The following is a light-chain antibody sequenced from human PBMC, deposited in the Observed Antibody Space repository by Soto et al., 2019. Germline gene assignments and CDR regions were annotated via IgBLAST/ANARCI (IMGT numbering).Light chain of an antibody. CDR3: HQRRSWPRT. Sequence: EIVLTQSPGTLSLSPGERATLSCRASQSVSSSYLAWYQQKPGQAPRLLIYGASSRATGIPDRFSGSGSGIDFTLTINSLAPEDFAIYYCHQRRSWPRTFGQGTKVDIK. V-gene: IGKV3-20*01. CDR2: GAS. J-gene: IGKJ1*01. CDR1: QSVSSSY.